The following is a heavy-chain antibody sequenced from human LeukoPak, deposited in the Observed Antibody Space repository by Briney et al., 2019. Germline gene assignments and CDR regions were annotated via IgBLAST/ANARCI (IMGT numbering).Heavy chain of an antibody. CDR2: INPNSGGT. V-gene: IGHV1-2*02. CDR1: GYTFTGYY. CDR3: ARETISYNWFDP. Sequence: ASVKVSCKASGYTFTGYYMHCVRQAPGQGLEWMVWINPNSGGTNYAQKFQGRVTMTRDTSISTAYMELSRLRSDDTAVYYCARETISYNWFDPWGQGTLVTVSS. J-gene: IGHJ5*02. D-gene: IGHD4/OR15-4a*01.